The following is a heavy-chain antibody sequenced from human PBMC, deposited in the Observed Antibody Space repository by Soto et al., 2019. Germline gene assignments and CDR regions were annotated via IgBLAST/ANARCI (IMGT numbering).Heavy chain of an antibody. J-gene: IGHJ3*02. D-gene: IGHD3-3*01. CDR3: ARNLVYYDFWSGYYDAFDI. Sequence: XSVKVSCKASVYTFTSYAMHWVRQAPGQRLEWMGWINAGNGNTKYSQKFQGRVTITRDTSASTAYMELSSLRSEDTAVYYCARNLVYYDFWSGYYDAFDIWGQGTMVTVSS. V-gene: IGHV1-3*01. CDR2: INAGNGNT. CDR1: VYTFTSYA.